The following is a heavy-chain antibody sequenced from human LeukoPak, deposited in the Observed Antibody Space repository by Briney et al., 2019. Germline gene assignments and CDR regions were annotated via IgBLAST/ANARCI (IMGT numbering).Heavy chain of an antibody. Sequence: PGGSLRLSCAASGFTFTTYNMNWVRQAPGKGLEWVSYISSSSRSIYYADSVKGRFTISRDNAKSSLYLQMNSLRDEDTAVYYCARDGRFDYWGQGTLVTVSS. CDR1: GFTFTTYN. J-gene: IGHJ4*02. V-gene: IGHV3-48*02. D-gene: IGHD1-26*01. CDR3: ARDGRFDY. CDR2: ISSSSRSI.